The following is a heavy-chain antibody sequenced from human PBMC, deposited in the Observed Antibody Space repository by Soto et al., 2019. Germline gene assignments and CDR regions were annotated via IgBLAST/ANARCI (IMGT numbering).Heavy chain of an antibody. CDR1: GYTFTSYG. Sequence: QVQLVQSGAEVKKPGASVKVSCKASGYTFTSYGISWVRQAPGQGLGWMGWISAYNGKTNYEQKLQGRVTMTTNTSTSTTYMELSSLTSDDTAVYYCASSYYGAGTPYYYGMDVWGQGTTVTVSS. D-gene: IGHD3-10*01. J-gene: IGHJ6*02. CDR3: ASSYYGAGTPYYYGMDV. V-gene: IGHV1-18*01. CDR2: ISAYNGKT.